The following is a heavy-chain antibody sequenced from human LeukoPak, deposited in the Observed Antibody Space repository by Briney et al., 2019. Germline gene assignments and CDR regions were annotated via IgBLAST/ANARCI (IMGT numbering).Heavy chain of an antibody. CDR3: ARDLLGIAAAGTTDDY. Sequence: ASVKVSCTTSGYTFTGYYMHWVRQAPGQGLEWMGWINPNSGGTNYAQKFQGRVTMTRDTSIITAYMELSRLRPDDTAVYYCARDLLGIAAAGTTDDYWGQGTLVTVSS. D-gene: IGHD6-13*01. CDR1: GYTFTGYY. V-gene: IGHV1-2*02. CDR2: INPNSGGT. J-gene: IGHJ4*02.